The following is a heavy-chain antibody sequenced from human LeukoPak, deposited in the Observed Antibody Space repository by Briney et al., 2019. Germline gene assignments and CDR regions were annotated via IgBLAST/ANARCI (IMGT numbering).Heavy chain of an antibody. CDR1: GFSVSSFG. CDR3: AQGYSSGWYPH. Sequence: GGSLRLSCAVSGFSVSSFGMSWVRQPPGKGLEWISAISADGETTYYAGSVKGRFIISRDNSKNTLYLQLSSLRAEDTAVYYCAQGYSSGWYPHWGQGSLVSVSS. CDR2: ISADGETT. D-gene: IGHD6-19*01. V-gene: IGHV3-23*01. J-gene: IGHJ4*02.